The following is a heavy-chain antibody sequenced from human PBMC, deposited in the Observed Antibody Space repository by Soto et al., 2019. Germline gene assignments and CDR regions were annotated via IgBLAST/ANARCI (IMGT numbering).Heavy chain of an antibody. D-gene: IGHD1-26*01. CDR3: ARLSGSRFDY. V-gene: IGHV3-72*01. Sequence: PGGSLRLSCAASGFTFSDYYMDWVRQAPGKGLEWVGRIRNKANSYTTAYAASVKGRFTISRDDSKNSLYLQMNSLKTEDTAVYYCARLSGSRFDYWGQGTLVTVSS. CDR2: IRNKANSYTT. J-gene: IGHJ4*02. CDR1: GFTFSDYY.